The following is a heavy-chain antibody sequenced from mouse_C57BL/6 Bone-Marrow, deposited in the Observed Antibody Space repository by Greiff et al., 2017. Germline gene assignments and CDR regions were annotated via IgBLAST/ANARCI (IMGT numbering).Heavy chain of an antibody. V-gene: IGHV14-4*01. CDR1: GFNIKDDY. D-gene: IGHD1-1*01. CDR2: IDPENGDT. Sequence: VQLQQSGAELVRPGASVKLSCTASGFNIKDDYMHWVKQRPEQGLEWIGWIDPENGDTEYASKFQGKATITADTSSNTAYLQLSSLTSEETAVYYCTTRGYGSVYFDYWGQGTTLTVSS. J-gene: IGHJ2*01. CDR3: TTRGYGSVYFDY.